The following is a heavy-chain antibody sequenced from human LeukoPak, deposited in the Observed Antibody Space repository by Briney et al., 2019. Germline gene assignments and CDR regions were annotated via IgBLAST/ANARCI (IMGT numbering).Heavy chain of an antibody. J-gene: IGHJ5*02. Sequence: ASVKVSCKASGYTFTSYGISWVRQAPGQGLEWMGWISAYNGNTNYAQKLQGRVTMTTDTSTSTAYMELRSLRSDDTAVYYCATSPAGMRHVWFDPWGQGTLVTVSS. CDR2: ISAYNGNT. CDR3: ATSPAGMRHVWFDP. CDR1: GYTFTSYG. V-gene: IGHV1-18*01.